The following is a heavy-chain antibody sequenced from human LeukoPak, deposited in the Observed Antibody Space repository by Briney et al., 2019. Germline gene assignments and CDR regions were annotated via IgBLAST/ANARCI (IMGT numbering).Heavy chain of an antibody. V-gene: IGHV1-69*05. CDR1: GCTFRA. Sequence: GASVKVSCKASGCTFRAVSWVRQAPAQGLEGMGRSVLHFCTRNYAQKLQVRVRITTDESTSTAYMELSALRSEETAIYYCARDRGGGNYDGSGTYPHNWFDPWGQGTLVTVSS. J-gene: IGHJ5*02. D-gene: IGHD3-10*01. CDR3: ARDRGGGNYDGSGTYPHNWFDP. CDR2: SVLHFCTR.